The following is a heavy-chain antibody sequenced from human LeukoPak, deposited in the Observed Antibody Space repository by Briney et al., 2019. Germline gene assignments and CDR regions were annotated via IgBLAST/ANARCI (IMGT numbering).Heavy chain of an antibody. V-gene: IGHV4-59*08. CDR3: ARLGGYSYGYGAFDI. D-gene: IGHD5-18*01. CDR2: IYYSGST. J-gene: IGHJ3*02. Sequence: SETLSLTCTVFGGSISSYYWSWIRQPPGKGLEWIWYIYYSGSTNYNPSLKSRVTISVDTSKNQFSLKLSSVTAADTAVYYCARLGGYSYGYGAFDIWGQGTMVTVSS. CDR1: GGSISSYY.